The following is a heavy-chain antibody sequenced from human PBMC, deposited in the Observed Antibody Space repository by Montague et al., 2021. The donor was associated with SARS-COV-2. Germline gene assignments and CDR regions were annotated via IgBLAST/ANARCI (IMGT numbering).Heavy chain of an antibody. CDR3: ARDLGDY. CDR1: GGSISSYY. Sequence: SETLSLTCTVSGGSISSYYWSWIRQPPGKGLEWIGYIYYSGGTNYNPSLTSRVTISVDTSKNQFSLKLSSVTAADTAVYYCARDLGDYWGQGTLVTVSS. J-gene: IGHJ4*02. V-gene: IGHV4-59*13. CDR2: IYYSGGT.